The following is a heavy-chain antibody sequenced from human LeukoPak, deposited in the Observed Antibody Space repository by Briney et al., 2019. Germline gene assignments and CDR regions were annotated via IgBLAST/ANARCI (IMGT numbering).Heavy chain of an antibody. CDR1: GGSFSGYY. Sequence: PSETLSLTCAVYGGSFSGYYWSWIRQPPGKGLEWIGEINHSGSTNYNPSLKSRVTISVDTSKNQFSLKLSSVTAADTAVYYCASGAMVRGVRPFDYWGQGTLVTVSS. CDR3: ASGAMVRGVRPFDY. CDR2: INHSGST. J-gene: IGHJ4*02. V-gene: IGHV4-34*01. D-gene: IGHD3-10*01.